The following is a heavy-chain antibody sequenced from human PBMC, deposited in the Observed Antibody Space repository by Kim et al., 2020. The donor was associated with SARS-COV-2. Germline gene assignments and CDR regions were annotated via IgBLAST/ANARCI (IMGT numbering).Heavy chain of an antibody. J-gene: IGHJ4*02. V-gene: IGHV4-34*01. Sequence: SETLSLTCAVYGGSFSGYYWSWIRQPPGKGLEWIGEINHSGSTNYNPSLKSRVTISVDTSKNQFSLKLSSVTAADTAVDYCFTLVGTLYYFDYWGQGTLGTVSS. D-gene: IGHD2-21*01. CDR2: INHSGST. CDR3: FTLVGTLYYFDY. CDR1: GGSFSGYY.